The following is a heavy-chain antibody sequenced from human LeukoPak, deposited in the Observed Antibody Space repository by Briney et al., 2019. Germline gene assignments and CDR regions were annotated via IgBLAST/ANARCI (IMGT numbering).Heavy chain of an antibody. J-gene: IGHJ3*02. V-gene: IGHV3-13*01. Sequence: TGGSLRLSCAASGFTFSSYDMHWVRQATGKGLEWVSAIGTAGVTYYPGSVKGRFTISRENAKNSLYLQMNSLRAGDTAVYYCARGPGIAAADKGDSQHAFDIWGQGTMVTVSS. D-gene: IGHD6-13*01. CDR3: ARGPGIAAADKGDSQHAFDI. CDR2: IGTAGVT. CDR1: GFTFSSYD.